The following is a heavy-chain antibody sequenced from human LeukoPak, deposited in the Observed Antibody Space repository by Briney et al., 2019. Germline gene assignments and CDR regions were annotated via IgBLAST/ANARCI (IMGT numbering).Heavy chain of an antibody. Sequence: ASVKVSCKASGGTFSSYAISWVRQAPGQGLEWMGGIIPIFGTANYAQKFQGRVTITADESTSTAYMELSSLRSEDTAVYYCALARGTVTTRFVYWGQGTLVTVSS. CDR1: GGTFSSYA. CDR3: ALARGTVTTRFVY. D-gene: IGHD4-17*01. CDR2: IIPIFGTA. V-gene: IGHV1-69*13. J-gene: IGHJ4*02.